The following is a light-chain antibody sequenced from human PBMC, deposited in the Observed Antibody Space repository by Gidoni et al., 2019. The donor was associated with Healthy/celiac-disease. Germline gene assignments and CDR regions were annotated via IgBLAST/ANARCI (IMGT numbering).Light chain of an antibody. CDR1: QSSSSY. CDR3: QQSYSTPGGFT. Sequence: DIQMTQSPDSLSASVGDRVTITCRASQSSSSYLNGYQQKPGKAPKLLIYAASSLQRWVPSRFSGSCSGTDFTLTISSLQPEDFATYYGQQSYSTPGGFTFGPGTKVDIK. CDR2: AAS. J-gene: IGKJ3*01. V-gene: IGKV1-39*01.